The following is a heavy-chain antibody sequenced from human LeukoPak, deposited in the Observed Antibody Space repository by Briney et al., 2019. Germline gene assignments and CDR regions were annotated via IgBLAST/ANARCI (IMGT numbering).Heavy chain of an antibody. Sequence: GGSLRLSCAASGFTFSSYGMHWVRQAPGKGLEWVAVISYDGSNKYYADSVKGRFTISRDNAKNSLYLQMNSLRAEDTAVYYCARGLLWFGPAGENGMDVWGQGTTVTVSS. CDR2: ISYDGSNK. D-gene: IGHD3-10*01. J-gene: IGHJ6*02. CDR3: ARGLLWFGPAGENGMDV. CDR1: GFTFSSYG. V-gene: IGHV3-30*03.